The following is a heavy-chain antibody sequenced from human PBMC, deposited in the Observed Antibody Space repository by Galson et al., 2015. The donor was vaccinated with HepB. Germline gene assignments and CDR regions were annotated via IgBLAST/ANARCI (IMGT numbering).Heavy chain of an antibody. CDR2: IYYSGST. Sequence: LTCTVSGCSISSSSYYWGWIRQPPGKGLEWIGSIYYSGSTYYNPSLKSRVTISVDTSKNQFSLKLSSVTAADTAVYYCARTSTMVRGVIGYWGQGTLVTVSS. V-gene: IGHV4-39*01. D-gene: IGHD3-10*01. J-gene: IGHJ4*02. CDR1: GCSISSSSYY. CDR3: ARTSTMVRGVIGY.